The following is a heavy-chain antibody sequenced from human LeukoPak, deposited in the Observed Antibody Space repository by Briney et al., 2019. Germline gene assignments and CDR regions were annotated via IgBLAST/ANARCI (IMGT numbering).Heavy chain of an antibody. J-gene: IGHJ6*02. D-gene: IGHD1-1*01. CDR2: ISAYNGNT. Sequence: ASVKVSCKASGYTFTGYYMHWVRQAPGQGLEWMGWISAYNGNTNYAQKLQGRVTMTTDTSTSTAYMELRSLRSDDTAVYYCARVGTAAKDYYYYGMDVWGQGTTVTVSS. CDR1: GYTFTGYY. V-gene: IGHV1-18*04. CDR3: ARVGTAAKDYYYYGMDV.